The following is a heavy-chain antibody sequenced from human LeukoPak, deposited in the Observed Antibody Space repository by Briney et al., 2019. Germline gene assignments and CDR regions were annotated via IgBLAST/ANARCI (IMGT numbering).Heavy chain of an antibody. Sequence: ASVKVSCKASGYTFTKYVVHWVRQAPGQRPEWMGWINAGNGDTKYSQNFQDRVTITRDTSANTAYMELSRLRSDDTAVYYCARGPFAAAALVEDYWGQGTLVTVSS. J-gene: IGHJ4*02. CDR2: INAGNGDT. D-gene: IGHD6-13*01. V-gene: IGHV1-3*01. CDR3: ARGPFAAAALVEDY. CDR1: GYTFTKYV.